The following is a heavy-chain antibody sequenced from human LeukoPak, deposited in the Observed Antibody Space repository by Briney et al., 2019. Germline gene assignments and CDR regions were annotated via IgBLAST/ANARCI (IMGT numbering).Heavy chain of an antibody. V-gene: IGHV1-3*01. CDR3: TIGLAGDWDAFDI. D-gene: IGHD6-19*01. Sequence: ASVKVSCKTSGYTFTRCAVHWVRQAPGQRLEWMGWIHADSGNTKYSQKLQGRVTIARDTSASTIYMELGSLRFEDAAVYFCTIGLAGDWDAFDIWGLGT. CDR2: IHADSGNT. CDR1: GYTFTRCA. J-gene: IGHJ3*02.